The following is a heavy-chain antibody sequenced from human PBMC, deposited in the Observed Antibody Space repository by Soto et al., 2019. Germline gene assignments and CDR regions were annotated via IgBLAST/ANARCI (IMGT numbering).Heavy chain of an antibody. Sequence: QVQLQESGPELVKPSGTLSLTCAVSGDSISGSNWWSWVRQSPGKGLEWIGEIYHSGNTNYNPSLKGRATISVDKSKNQFSLRLNSVTAADTAVYYCVRVVWGVPAPGTSGWFDPWGQGTLVTVSS. D-gene: IGHD6-13*01. CDR2: IYHSGNT. CDR3: VRVVWGVPAPGTSGWFDP. V-gene: IGHV4-4*02. J-gene: IGHJ5*02. CDR1: GDSISGSNW.